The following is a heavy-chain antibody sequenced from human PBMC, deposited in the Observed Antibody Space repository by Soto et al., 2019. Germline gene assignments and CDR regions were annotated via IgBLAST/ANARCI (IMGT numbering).Heavy chain of an antibody. J-gene: IGHJ4*02. CDR2: IYYSGST. CDR3: ASLGWLVQNHRIIDY. V-gene: IGHV4-39*01. D-gene: IGHD6-19*01. Sequence: SETLSLTCTVSGGSISSSSYYWGWIRQPPGKGLEWIGSIYYSGSTYYNPSLKSRVTISVDTSKNQFSLKLSSVTAADTAVYYCASLGWLVQNHRIIDYWGQGTLVTVSS. CDR1: GGSISSSSYY.